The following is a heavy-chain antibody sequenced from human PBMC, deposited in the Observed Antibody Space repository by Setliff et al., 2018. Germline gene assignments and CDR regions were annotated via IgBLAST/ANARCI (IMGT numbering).Heavy chain of an antibody. CDR2: SIPMYRTT. V-gene: IGHV1-69*05. CDR3: ATGPDIGEFGGNYFNY. Sequence: SVKVSCKASGGTFSSYGISWVRQAPGQGLEWMGGSIPMYRTTKYAQKFQGRVTITTDESTTTAYMELSSLRSEDTAVYYCATGPDIGEFGGNYFNYRGQGTLVTVSS. D-gene: IGHD2-15*01. J-gene: IGHJ4*02. CDR1: GGTFSSYG.